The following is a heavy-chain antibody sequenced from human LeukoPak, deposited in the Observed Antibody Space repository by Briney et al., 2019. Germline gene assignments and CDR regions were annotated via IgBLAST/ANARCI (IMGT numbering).Heavy chain of an antibody. CDR2: INHSGST. V-gene: IGHV4-34*01. CDR3: ARRECSGGSCYPDY. Sequence: SETLSLTCAVYGGSFSGYYWSWIRQPPGKGLEWIGEINHSGSTNYNPSLKSRVTISVDTSKNQFSLKLSSVTAADTAVYYCARRECSGGSCYPDYWGQGTLVTVSS. J-gene: IGHJ4*02. CDR1: GGSFSGYY. D-gene: IGHD2-15*01.